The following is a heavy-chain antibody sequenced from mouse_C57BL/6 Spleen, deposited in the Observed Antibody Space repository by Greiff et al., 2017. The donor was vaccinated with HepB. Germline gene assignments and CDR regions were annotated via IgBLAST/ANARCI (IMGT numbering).Heavy chain of an antibody. CDR2: IDPETGGT. J-gene: IGHJ2*01. Sequence: QVQLQQSGAELVRPGASVTLSCKASGYTFTDHEMHWVKQTPVHGLEWIGAIDPETGGTAYNQKFKGKAILTADKSSSTADMELRSLTSEDSAVYYCTRSGITTVVATNFDDWGQGTTRTVSS. CDR3: TRSGITTVVATNFDD. D-gene: IGHD1-1*01. CDR1: GYTFTDHE. V-gene: IGHV1-15*01.